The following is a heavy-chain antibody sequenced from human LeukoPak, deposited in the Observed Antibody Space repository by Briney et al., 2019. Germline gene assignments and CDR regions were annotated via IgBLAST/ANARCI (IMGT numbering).Heavy chain of an antibody. J-gene: IGHJ4*02. D-gene: IGHD5-12*01. CDR1: GFTFSSYA. Sequence: GGSLRLSCAASGFTFSSYAMHWVRQAPGRGLEWVTVISYDGSNGYYAGSVKGRFTISRDNSQNTLYVQMSSLRPEDTAVYYCARGIWSDHLVAYFLDSWGQGTLVTVSS. CDR2: ISYDGSNG. V-gene: IGHV3-30*04. CDR3: ARGIWSDHLVAYFLDS.